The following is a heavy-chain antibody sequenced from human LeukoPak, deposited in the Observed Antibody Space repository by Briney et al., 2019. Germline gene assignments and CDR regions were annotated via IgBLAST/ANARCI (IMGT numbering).Heavy chain of an antibody. V-gene: IGHV1-18*01. Sequence: ASVKVSCKPSGYTFTSYAISWVRQAPGQGLEWMGWISTYSGNTNYAQKLQGRITMTIETSTSTAYMGLRSLRSDDTAVYYCARGGSRVVTYGNFDYWGQGTLVTVSS. D-gene: IGHD2-21*02. CDR1: GYTFTSYA. J-gene: IGHJ4*02. CDR2: ISTYSGNT. CDR3: ARGGSRVVTYGNFDY.